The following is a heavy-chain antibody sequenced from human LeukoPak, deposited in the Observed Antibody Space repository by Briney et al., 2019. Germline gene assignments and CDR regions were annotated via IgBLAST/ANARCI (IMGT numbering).Heavy chain of an antibody. CDR3: ARQAYSGSYLFNS. D-gene: IGHD3-22*01. V-gene: IGHV4-59*01. Sequence: PSETLSLTCTVSGGSIRNYYWSWIRQTPGKGLEWIAYIHYSRSTSYDPSLKSRITISLDTSRNQFSLMLSSVTAADTAVYYCARQAYSGSYLFNSWGQGTLVTVSS. J-gene: IGHJ5*01. CDR2: IHYSRST. CDR1: GGSIRNYY.